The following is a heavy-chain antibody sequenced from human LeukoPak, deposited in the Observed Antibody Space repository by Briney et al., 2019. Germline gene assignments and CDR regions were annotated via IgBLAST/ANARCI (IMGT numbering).Heavy chain of an antibody. CDR1: GFTFSSYA. CDR2: ISYDGSNK. J-gene: IGHJ4*02. CDR3: ARYIAVAEAFDY. D-gene: IGHD6-19*01. V-gene: IGHV3-30-3*01. Sequence: PPGGSLRLSCAASGFTFSSYAMHWVRQAPGKGLEWVAVISYDGSNKYYADSVKGRFTISRDNSKNTLYLQMNSLRAEDTAVYYCARYIAVAEAFDYWGQGTLVTVSS.